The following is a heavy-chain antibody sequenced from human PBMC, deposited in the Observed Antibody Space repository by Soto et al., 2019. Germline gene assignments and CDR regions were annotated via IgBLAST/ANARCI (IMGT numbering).Heavy chain of an antibody. J-gene: IGHJ4*02. CDR3: ARDRDYGDYIFDY. CDR1: GFTFSSYS. CDR2: ISSSSSYI. D-gene: IGHD4-17*01. V-gene: IGHV3-21*01. Sequence: EVQLVESGGGLVKPGGSLRLSCAASGFTFSSYSMNWVRQAPGKGLEWVSSISSSSSYIYYADSVKGRFTISRDNAKNSLYLQMNSMRAEDTAVYYCARDRDYGDYIFDYWGQGTLVTVSS.